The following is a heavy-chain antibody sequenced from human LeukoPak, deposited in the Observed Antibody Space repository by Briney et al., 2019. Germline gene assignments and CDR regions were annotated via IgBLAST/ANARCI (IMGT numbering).Heavy chain of an antibody. V-gene: IGHV3-21*01. CDR2: ISSTSDYI. D-gene: IGHD2-2*01. J-gene: IGHJ4*02. Sequence: TGGSLRLSCAASGFTFSSYEMNWVRQAPGKGLEWIPSISSTSDYIYYADSVKGRFTISRDNAKNSLYLQMNSLRAGDTAVYYCARGGYDPENYFDYWGQGTLVTVSS. CDR1: GFTFSSYE. CDR3: ARGGYDPENYFDY.